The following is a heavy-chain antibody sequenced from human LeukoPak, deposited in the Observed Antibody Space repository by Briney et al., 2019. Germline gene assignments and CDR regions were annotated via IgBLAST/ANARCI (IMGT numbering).Heavy chain of an antibody. CDR3: ARSAAHRAEYFQH. CDR1: GGSFSGYY. Sequence: SETLSLTCAVYGGSFSGYYWSWIRRPPGKGLEWIGEINHSGSTNYNPSLKSRVTISVDTSKNQFSLKLSSVTAADTAVYYCARSAAHRAEYFQHWGQGTLVTVSS. D-gene: IGHD2-2*01. CDR2: INHSGST. J-gene: IGHJ1*01. V-gene: IGHV4-34*01.